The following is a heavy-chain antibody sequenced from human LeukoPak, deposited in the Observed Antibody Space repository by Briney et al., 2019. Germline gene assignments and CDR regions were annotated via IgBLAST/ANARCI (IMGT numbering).Heavy chain of an antibody. D-gene: IGHD3-22*01. V-gene: IGHV3-23*01. Sequence: PGGSLRLSCAASGFTFSSYAMSWVRQAPGKGLVWVSAISGSGGSTYYADSVKGRFTISRDNSKNTLYLQMNSLRAEDTAVYYCAKDYYDSSGYYYSPSDYWGQGTLVTVSS. J-gene: IGHJ4*02. CDR3: AKDYYDSSGYYYSPSDY. CDR1: GFTFSSYA. CDR2: ISGSGGST.